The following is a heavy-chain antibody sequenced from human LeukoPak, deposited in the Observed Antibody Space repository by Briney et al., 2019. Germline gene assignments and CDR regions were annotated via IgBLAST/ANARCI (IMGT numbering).Heavy chain of an antibody. CDR1: GGSFSGYY. CDR2: INHSGST. D-gene: IGHD6-13*01. J-gene: IGHJ4*02. Sequence: PSETLSLTCSVYGGSFSGYYWSWIRQPPGKGPEWIGEINHSGSTNYNPSLKSRVTISVDTSKNQFSLKLSSVTAADTAVYYCARGKRGYSSSWYDYWGQGTLVTVSS. CDR3: ARGKRGYSSSWYDY. V-gene: IGHV4-34*01.